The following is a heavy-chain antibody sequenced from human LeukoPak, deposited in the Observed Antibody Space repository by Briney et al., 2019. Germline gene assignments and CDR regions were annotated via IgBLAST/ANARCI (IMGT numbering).Heavy chain of an antibody. CDR2: ISASGGTT. J-gene: IGHJ5*02. D-gene: IGHD5-24*01. CDR3: AKKPPKIADGNWFDP. V-gene: IGHV3-23*01. CDR1: GFTFSTYP. Sequence: TGESLRLSCAASGFTFSTYPITWFRQAPGKGLEWVSAISASGGTTYYADSVKGRFTVSRGNSQNTVFLQMTSLRAEDTALYYCAKKPPKIADGNWFDPWGQGTLVTVSS.